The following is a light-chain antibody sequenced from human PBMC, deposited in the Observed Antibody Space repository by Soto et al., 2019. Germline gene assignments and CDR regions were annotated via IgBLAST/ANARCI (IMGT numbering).Light chain of an antibody. J-gene: IGKJ4*01. CDR1: QSVSSN. Sequence: EIVMTQSPATLSVSPGARATLSCRASQSVSSNLAWYQQKPGQAPRLLIYGASTRATGIPARFSGGGSGTEFTLTISSLQSEDIAVYYCQQYNNWPPLTFGGGTKVEIK. V-gene: IGKV3-15*01. CDR2: GAS. CDR3: QQYNNWPPLT.